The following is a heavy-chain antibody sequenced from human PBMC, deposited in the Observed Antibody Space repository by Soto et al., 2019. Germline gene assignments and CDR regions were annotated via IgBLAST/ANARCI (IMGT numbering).Heavy chain of an antibody. J-gene: IGHJ4*02. CDR2: INRDGSSK. CDR3: ARDGWVVAEN. Sequence: VQLVESGGDLVQPGGSLRLSCAASGFTFSSFYMHWVRQAPGKGLVWVARINRDGSSKNYADSVKGRFTISRDNAKNALYLQMNSLGGDDTAVYYCARDGWVVAENWGQGTLVTVSS. CDR1: GFTFSSFY. D-gene: IGHD5-12*01. V-gene: IGHV3-74*01.